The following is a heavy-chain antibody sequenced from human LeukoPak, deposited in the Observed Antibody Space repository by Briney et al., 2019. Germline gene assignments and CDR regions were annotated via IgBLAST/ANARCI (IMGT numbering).Heavy chain of an antibody. D-gene: IGHD2-15*01. Sequence: SETLSLTCAVYGESLNSYYWSWVRQPPGEGLEWIGEIYESGTTKYNPSLKSRVAISMVPAKQQFSLRLSSVTAADTAVYYCARGAWATRLASWGLGTPVIVSS. CDR1: GESLNSYY. J-gene: IGHJ4*02. V-gene: IGHV4-34*01. CDR2: IYESGTT. CDR3: ARGAWATRLAS.